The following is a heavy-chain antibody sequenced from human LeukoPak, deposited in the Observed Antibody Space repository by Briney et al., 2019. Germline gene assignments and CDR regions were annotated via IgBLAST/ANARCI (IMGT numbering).Heavy chain of an antibody. J-gene: IGHJ4*02. CDR1: GFTFSSYA. D-gene: IGHD3-16*02. Sequence: GGSLRLSCAASGFTFSSYAMSWVRQAPGKGLEWVSAISGSGGSTYYADSVKGRFTISRDNSRNTLYLQMNSLRAEDTAVYYCAKDGYYDYVWGSYRYMGDWGQGTLVTVSS. V-gene: IGHV3-23*01. CDR3: AKDGYYDYVWGSYRYMGD. CDR2: ISGSGGST.